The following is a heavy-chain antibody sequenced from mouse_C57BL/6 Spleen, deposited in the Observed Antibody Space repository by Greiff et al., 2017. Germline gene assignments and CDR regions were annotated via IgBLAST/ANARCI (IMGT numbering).Heavy chain of an antibody. D-gene: IGHD2-3*01. J-gene: IGHJ2*01. Sequence: DVQLVESGGGLVKPGGSLKLSCAASGFTFSDYGMHWVRQAPEKGLEWVAYISSGSSTIYYADTVKGRFTISRDNAKNTLFLQMTSLRSEDTAMYYCARGFYDGYYAFDYWGQGTTLTVSS. CDR2: ISSGSSTI. CDR3: ARGFYDGYYAFDY. V-gene: IGHV5-17*01. CDR1: GFTFSDYG.